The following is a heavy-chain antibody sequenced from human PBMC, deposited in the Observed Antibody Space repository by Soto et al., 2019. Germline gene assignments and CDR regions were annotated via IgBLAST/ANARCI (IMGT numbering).Heavy chain of an antibody. J-gene: IGHJ6*02. CDR1: GFTFSTSP. D-gene: IGHD7-27*01. CDR3: AKDGNWDRVYYYYGMDV. CDR2: ISPTGGTT. V-gene: IGHV3-64D*06. Sequence: GGSLRLSCSASGFTFSTSPMHWVRQAPGKGLEYVSAISPTGGTTYYADSLKGRFTTSRDNSKSTLYLHMSSLRTEDTAVYYCAKDGNWDRVYYYYGMDVWGQGTTVTVSS.